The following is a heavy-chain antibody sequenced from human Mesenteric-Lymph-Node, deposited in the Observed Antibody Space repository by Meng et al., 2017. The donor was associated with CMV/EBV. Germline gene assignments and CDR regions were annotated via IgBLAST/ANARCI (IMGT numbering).Heavy chain of an antibody. Sequence: GGSLRLSCAVSGFTFSNYAMHWVRQAPGKGLEWVAVIWYDGTNKFYGDSVKGRFTISRDNSKNTLYLQMNSLRAEDTAVYYCASGYCSSTSCYLSYYGMDVWGQGTTVTVSS. V-gene: IGHV3-33*08. J-gene: IGHJ6*02. D-gene: IGHD2-2*03. CDR1: GFTFSNYA. CDR2: IWYDGTNK. CDR3: ASGYCSSTSCYLSYYGMDV.